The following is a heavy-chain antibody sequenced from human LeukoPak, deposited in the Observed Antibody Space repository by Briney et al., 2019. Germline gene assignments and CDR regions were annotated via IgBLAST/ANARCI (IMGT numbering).Heavy chain of an antibody. CDR3: AKDSGCSSTSCYGEYYYYGMDV. J-gene: IGHJ6*02. Sequence: GGSLRLSCAASGFTFSSYAMSWVRQAPGKGLEWVSAISASAGSTYYADSVKGRFTISRDNSENTLFLQMNSLRAEDTAVYYCAKDSGCSSTSCYGEYYYYGMDVWGQGTTVTVSS. V-gene: IGHV3-23*01. CDR2: ISASAGST. CDR1: GFTFSSYA. D-gene: IGHD2-2*01.